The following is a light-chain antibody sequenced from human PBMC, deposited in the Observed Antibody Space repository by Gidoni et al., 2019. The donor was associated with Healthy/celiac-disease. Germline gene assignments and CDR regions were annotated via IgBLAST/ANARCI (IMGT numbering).Light chain of an antibody. CDR1: QSVSSSY. V-gene: IGKV3-20*01. CDR3: QQYGSSPPWT. Sequence: ELVLTQSPGTLSLSPGERATLSCRASQSVSSSYLAWYQQKPGQAPRLLIYGASNRATGIPDRFSGSGSGTDFTLTISRLEPEDFAVYYCQQYGSSPPWTFGQGTKVEIK. CDR2: GAS. J-gene: IGKJ1*01.